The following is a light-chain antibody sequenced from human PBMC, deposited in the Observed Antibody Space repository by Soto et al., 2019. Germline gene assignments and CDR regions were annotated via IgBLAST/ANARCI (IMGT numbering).Light chain of an antibody. CDR3: QQRRRWPLT. V-gene: IGKV3-11*01. CDR2: DSS. CDR1: QSVSSS. Sequence: EIVLTQSPATLSLSPGETATLSCRASQSVSSSLDWYKQNPGQTPRLLIYDSSNRATGIPARFSGSGSGTDFTLTVSSLEPEDVAVSSCQQRRRWPLTFSGGTKV. J-gene: IGKJ4*01.